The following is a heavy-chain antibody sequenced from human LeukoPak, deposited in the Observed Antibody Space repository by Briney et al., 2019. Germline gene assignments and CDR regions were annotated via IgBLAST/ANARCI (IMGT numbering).Heavy chain of an antibody. V-gene: IGHV4-59*01. Sequence: SETPSLTCTVSGGSISSYYWSWIRQPPGKGLEWIGYIYYSGSTNYNPSLKSRVTISVDTSKNQFSLKLSSVTAADTAVCYCARLGSGTNNWFDPWGQGTLVTVSS. D-gene: IGHD1-26*01. J-gene: IGHJ5*02. CDR1: GGSISSYY. CDR3: ARLGSGTNNWFDP. CDR2: IYYSGST.